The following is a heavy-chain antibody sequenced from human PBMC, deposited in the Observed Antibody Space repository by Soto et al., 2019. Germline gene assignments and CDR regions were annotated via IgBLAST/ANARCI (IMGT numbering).Heavy chain of an antibody. CDR3: ANSYGYYYFYCLDV. D-gene: IGHD5-18*01. J-gene: IGHJ6*02. CDR1: GGTFSSYA. CDR2: IIPIFGTA. Sequence: SVKISCKASGGTFSSYAISWVRQAPGQGLEWMGGIIPIFGTANYAQKFQGRVTITADESTSTAYMELSSLRSEDTAVYYCANSYGYYYFYCLDVWGHGTTVTVSS. V-gene: IGHV1-69*13.